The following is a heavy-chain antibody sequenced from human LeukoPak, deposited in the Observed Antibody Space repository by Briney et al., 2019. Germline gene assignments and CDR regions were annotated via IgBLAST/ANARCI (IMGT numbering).Heavy chain of an antibody. Sequence: GGSLRLSCAASGFTFSSYAMSWVRQAPGKGLEWVSAISGSGGSTYYADSVKGRFTISRDNSKNTLYLQMNRLRAEDTAVYYCAKGPTKGYCSSTSCYIVDWFDPWGQGTLVTVSS. CDR3: AKGPTKGYCSSTSCYIVDWFDP. D-gene: IGHD2-2*02. CDR1: GFTFSSYA. J-gene: IGHJ5*02. V-gene: IGHV3-23*01. CDR2: ISGSGGST.